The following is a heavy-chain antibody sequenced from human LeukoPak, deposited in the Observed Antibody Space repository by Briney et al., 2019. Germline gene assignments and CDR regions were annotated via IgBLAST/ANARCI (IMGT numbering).Heavy chain of an antibody. D-gene: IGHD6-19*01. CDR3: ARDSSSGWYHAY. CDR1: GFTVSSNY. J-gene: IGHJ4*02. V-gene: IGHV3-53*01. Sequence: PGGSLRLSCAASGFTVSSNYMSWVRQAPGKGLEWVAVVYSGGSTYYADSVKGRFTISRDNSKNTLYLQMNSLRAEDTAVYYCARDSSSGWYHAYWGQGTLVTVSS. CDR2: VYSGGST.